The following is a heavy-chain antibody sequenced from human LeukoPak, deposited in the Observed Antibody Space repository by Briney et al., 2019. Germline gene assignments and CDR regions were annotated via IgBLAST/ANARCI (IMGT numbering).Heavy chain of an antibody. J-gene: IGHJ4*02. CDR3: ARDGTSTDDY. CDR1: SYTFSNFG. Sequence: ASVRVSCKTSSYTFSNFGINWVRQAPGQGLEWMGWISGNNDNPNYGQKFQGRSTVTTDSSTSTAYMELRNLRFDDTAVYYCARDGTSTDDYWGQGTLVTVSS. V-gene: IGHV1-18*01. CDR2: ISGNNDNP. D-gene: IGHD2-2*01.